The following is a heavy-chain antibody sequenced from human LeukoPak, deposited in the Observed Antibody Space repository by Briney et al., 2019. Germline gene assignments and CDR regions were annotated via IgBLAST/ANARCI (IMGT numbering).Heavy chain of an antibody. CDR3: ARSIDRGSSWFTASYYYGMDV. Sequence: ASVKVSCKASGYTFTGYYMHWVRQAPGQGLEWMGWINPNSGGTNYAQKFQGRVTMTRDTSISTAYMELSRLRSDDTAVYYCARSIDRGSSWFTASYYYGMDVWGQGTTVTVSS. D-gene: IGHD6-13*01. CDR2: INPNSGGT. J-gene: IGHJ6*02. CDR1: GYTFTGYY. V-gene: IGHV1-2*02.